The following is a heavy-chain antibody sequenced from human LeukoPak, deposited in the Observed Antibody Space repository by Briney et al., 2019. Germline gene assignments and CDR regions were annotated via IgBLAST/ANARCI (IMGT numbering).Heavy chain of an antibody. CDR1: GGSTSSGSYY. CDR3: ARVTPTDNYYYYYGMDV. V-gene: IGHV4-61*02. Sequence: SETLSLTCTVSGGSTSSGSYYWSWIRQPAGKGLEWIGRIYTSGSTNYNPSPKSRVTISVDTSKNQFSLKLSSVTAADTAVYYCARVTPTDNYYYYYGMDVWGQGTTVTVSS. D-gene: IGHD4-23*01. J-gene: IGHJ6*02. CDR2: IYTSGST.